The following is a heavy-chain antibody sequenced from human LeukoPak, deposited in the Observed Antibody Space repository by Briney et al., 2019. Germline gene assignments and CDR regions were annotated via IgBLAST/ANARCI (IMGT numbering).Heavy chain of an antibody. CDR2: IWYDGSNK. D-gene: IGHD3-3*02. Sequence: GGSLRLSCAASGFTFRSYGMHWVRQAPGEGLEGGSVIWYDGSNKNYADSVKGRFTISRDNSKNTLYLQMNSLRADDTAVYYCARDPGFSSFDYWGQGTLVTVSS. J-gene: IGHJ4*02. CDR1: GFTFRSYG. V-gene: IGHV3-33*01. CDR3: ARDPGFSSFDY.